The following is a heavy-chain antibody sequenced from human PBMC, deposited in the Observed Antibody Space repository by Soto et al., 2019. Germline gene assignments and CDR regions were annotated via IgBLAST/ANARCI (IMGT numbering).Heavy chain of an antibody. V-gene: IGHV1-18*01. CDR3: ARDLGDIVVVPAAMGDNWSDP. CDR2: ISAYNGNT. CDR1: GYTFTSYG. Sequence: ASVKVSCKASGYTFTSYGISWVRQAPGQGLEWMGWISAYNGNTNYAQKLQGRVTMTTDTSTSTAYMELRSLRSDDTAVYYCARDLGDIVVVPAAMGDNWSDPWGQGTLVTVSS. D-gene: IGHD2-2*01. J-gene: IGHJ5*02.